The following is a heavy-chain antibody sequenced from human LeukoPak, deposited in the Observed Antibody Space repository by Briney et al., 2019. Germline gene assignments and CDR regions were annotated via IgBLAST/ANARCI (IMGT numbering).Heavy chain of an antibody. Sequence: ASVKVSCKASGHTFTAYYLHWVRQAPGQGLEWMGWLSPYSGDTKHAQNSQGRVSMTKVTSLNTASMEVSRLRSDDTAMYYCMPSSSDSSRHFDDYWGQGTLVTVSS. CDR1: GHTFTAYY. D-gene: IGHD3-22*01. CDR3: MPSSSDSSRHFDDY. CDR2: LSPYSGDT. J-gene: IGHJ4*02. V-gene: IGHV1-2*02.